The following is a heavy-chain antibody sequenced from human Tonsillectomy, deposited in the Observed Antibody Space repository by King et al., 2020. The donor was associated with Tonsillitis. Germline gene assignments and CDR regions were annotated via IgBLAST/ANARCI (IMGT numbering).Heavy chain of an antibody. CDR1: GFTFSSYA. V-gene: IGHV3-30*04. CDR2: ISYDGSNK. CDR3: ARDLALHSMTTPF. Sequence: VQLVESGGGVVQPGRSLRLSCAASGFTFSSYAMHWVRQAPGKGLEWVAVISYDGSNKYYADSVKGRFTISRDNSKNTLYLQMNSLRAEDTAVYYCARDLALHSMTTPFWGQGTMVTVSS. D-gene: IGHD4-11*01. J-gene: IGHJ3*01.